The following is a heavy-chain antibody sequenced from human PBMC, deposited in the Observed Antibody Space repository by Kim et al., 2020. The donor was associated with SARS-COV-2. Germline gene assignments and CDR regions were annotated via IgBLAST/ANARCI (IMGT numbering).Heavy chain of an antibody. D-gene: IGHD3-22*01. V-gene: IGHV1-69*13. CDR3: ARRSGYSPAAFDV. CDR2: IILITETP. Sequence: SVKVSCKTSGDTFSGYAINWVRQAPGQGLQWMGLIILITETPHYAQKFQGRVSITADESTSTAYMELTNLRSDDTAVYYCARRSGYSPAAFDVWGQGTLVTVSS. J-gene: IGHJ3*01. CDR1: GDTFSGYA.